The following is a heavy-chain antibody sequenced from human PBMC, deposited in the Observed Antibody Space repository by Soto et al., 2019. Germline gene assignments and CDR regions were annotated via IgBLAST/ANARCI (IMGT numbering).Heavy chain of an antibody. CDR2: IYPGDSNT. CDR3: ARYYCNNTTCPYYFDY. J-gene: IGHJ4*02. V-gene: IGHV5-51*01. Sequence: PGDSLRISCKGSGYSFTNYLIAWVRQMPGQGLEWMGFIYPGDSNTRYSPSFQGQVTISADKSVSTAYLQWSSLKASDTAMYYCARYYCNNTTCPYYFDYWGQGTLVTDSS. D-gene: IGHD2-2*01. CDR1: GYSFTNYL.